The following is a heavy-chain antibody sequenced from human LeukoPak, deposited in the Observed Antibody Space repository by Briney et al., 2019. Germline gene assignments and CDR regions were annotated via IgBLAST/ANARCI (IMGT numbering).Heavy chain of an antibody. Sequence: PGGSLRLSCAASGFTVTNNYMTWVRQAPGKGLEWVSVIYSGGNTYYADSVKGRFTISRDNFKNTLYLQMNSLRAEDTAVYFCAKGLYDSRSPMGAFDVWGLGTIVTVSS. J-gene: IGHJ3*01. V-gene: IGHV3-66*01. D-gene: IGHD3-10*01. CDR2: IYSGGNT. CDR3: AKGLYDSRSPMGAFDV. CDR1: GFTVTNNY.